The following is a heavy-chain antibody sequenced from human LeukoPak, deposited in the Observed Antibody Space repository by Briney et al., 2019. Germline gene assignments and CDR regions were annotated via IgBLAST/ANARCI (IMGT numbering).Heavy chain of an antibody. V-gene: IGHV4-34*01. J-gene: IGHJ4*02. CDR2: INHSGST. D-gene: IGHD1-7*01. CDR3: ARGPNWNSIDY. Sequence: SETLSLTCAVYGGSFSGYYWSWIRQPPGKGLEWIGEINHSGSTNYNPSLKSRVTISVDTSKNQFSLKLSSVTAADTAVYYCARGPNWNSIDYWGQGTPVTVSP. CDR1: GGSFSGYY.